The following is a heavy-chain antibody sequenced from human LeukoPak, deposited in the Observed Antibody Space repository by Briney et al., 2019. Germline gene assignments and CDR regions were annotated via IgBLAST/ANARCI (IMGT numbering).Heavy chain of an antibody. V-gene: IGHV4-59*01. J-gene: IGHJ5*02. CDR1: GGSISSYY. CDR3: AKSMTREWFDP. CDR2: IYYSGST. D-gene: IGHD4-11*01. Sequence: PSETLSLTCTVSGGSISSYYWSWIRQPPGKGLEWIGYIYYSGSTNYNPSLKSRVTISVDTSKNQFSLKLSSVTAADTAVYYCAKSMTREWFDPWGQGTLVTVSS.